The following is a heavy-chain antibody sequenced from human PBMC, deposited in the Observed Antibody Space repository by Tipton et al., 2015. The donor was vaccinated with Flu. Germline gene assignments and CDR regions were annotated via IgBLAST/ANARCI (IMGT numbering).Heavy chain of an antibody. CDR3: ARLERRNPSDY. CDR1: GYTFTVYY. D-gene: IGHD1-1*01. J-gene: IGHJ4*02. CDR2: INPSSGAT. Sequence: QSGAEVKKPGASVKVSCKASGYTFTVYYLHWVRQAPGQRLEWMGWINPSSGATKYVEKFQGRVTMTRDMSTSTAYMELSSLTSDDTAVYYCARLERRNPSDYWGQGTQVIVSS. V-gene: IGHV1-2*02.